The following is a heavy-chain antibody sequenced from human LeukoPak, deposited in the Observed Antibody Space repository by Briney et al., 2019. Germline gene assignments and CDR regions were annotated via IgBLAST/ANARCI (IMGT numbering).Heavy chain of an antibody. Sequence: PSETLSLTCAISGASIASGSYHWDWIRQPAGSRPEYIGRISAGGRTNYNPSLKSRLTVSMDTSKNHVSLRLSSVTAADTAVYYCTRGGHDYGGSFDTWGQGILVTVSS. CDR1: GASIASGSYH. J-gene: IGHJ5*02. CDR3: TRGGHDYGGSFDT. D-gene: IGHD4-23*01. CDR2: ISAGGRT. V-gene: IGHV4-61*02.